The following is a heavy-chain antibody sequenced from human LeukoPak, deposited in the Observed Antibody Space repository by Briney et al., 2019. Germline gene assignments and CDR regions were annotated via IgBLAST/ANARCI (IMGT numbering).Heavy chain of an antibody. Sequence: AASVKVSCKASGYTFTTYDINWVRQATGQGVEWMGWMDPNSGNTGYAQKFQGRVTMTRNTSIRTAYMELSSLRSEDTAVYYCARTYYYDSADFRILYGMDVWGQGTTVTVSS. D-gene: IGHD3-22*01. CDR1: GYTFTTYD. J-gene: IGHJ6*02. V-gene: IGHV1-8*01. CDR2: MDPNSGNT. CDR3: ARTYYYDSADFRILYGMDV.